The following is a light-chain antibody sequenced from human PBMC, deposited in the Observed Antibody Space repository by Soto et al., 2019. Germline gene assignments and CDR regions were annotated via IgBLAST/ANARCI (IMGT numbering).Light chain of an antibody. V-gene: IGKV3D-15*01. CDR2: GAS. J-gene: IGKJ5*01. Sequence: IGLTQSAATLSVSPGEGATLSWWASQSVSSNLAWHQQRTGQAPRLLTYGASTRATGVPARFSGGGSGTEFTLTITSLHSEDFAVYWCQQYNNWPLTFGPGTRWRL. CDR1: QSVSSN. CDR3: QQYNNWPLT.